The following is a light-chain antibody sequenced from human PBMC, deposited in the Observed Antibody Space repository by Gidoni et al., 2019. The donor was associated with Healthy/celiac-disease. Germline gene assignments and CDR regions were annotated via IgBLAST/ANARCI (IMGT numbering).Light chain of an antibody. J-gene: IGLJ2*01. CDR3: CSYAGSSTSYVV. Sequence: QSALTQPASVSGSPGQSITISCTGTSSAVGSYNLVSWYQQHSGKAPKRMIYEVSKRPSGVSTRFSGSKSGNTASRTISGLQAEDEADYYCCSYAGSSTSYVVFGGGTKLTVL. V-gene: IGLV2-23*02. CDR1: SSAVGSYNL. CDR2: EVS.